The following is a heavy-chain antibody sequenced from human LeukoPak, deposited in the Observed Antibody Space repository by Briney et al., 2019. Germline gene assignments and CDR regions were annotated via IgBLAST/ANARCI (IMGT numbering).Heavy chain of an antibody. V-gene: IGHV4-39*01. Sequence: SETLSLTCTVSGGSISSSSYYWGWIRQPPGKGLEWIGSIYYSGSTYYNPSLKSRVTISVDTSKNQFSLKLSSVTAADTAVYYCARQPGKYSSCWYGPKIDYWGQGTLVTVSS. CDR1: GGSISSSSYY. CDR2: IYYSGST. CDR3: ARQPGKYSSCWYGPKIDY. D-gene: IGHD6-13*01. J-gene: IGHJ4*02.